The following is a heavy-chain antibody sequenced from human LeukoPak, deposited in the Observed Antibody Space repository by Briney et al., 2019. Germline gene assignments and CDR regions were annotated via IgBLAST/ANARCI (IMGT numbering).Heavy chain of an antibody. D-gene: IGHD6-19*01. J-gene: IGHJ4*02. V-gene: IGHV1-46*01. CDR2: INPSGGST. CDR3: AREGIAVAVDY. CDR1: GYTFTSYY. Sequence: VASVKVSCKASGYTFTSYYMHWVRQASGQGLEWMGIINPSGGSTSYAQKFQGRVTMTRDTSTSTVYMELSSLRSEDTAVYYCAREGIAVAVDYWGQGTLVTVSS.